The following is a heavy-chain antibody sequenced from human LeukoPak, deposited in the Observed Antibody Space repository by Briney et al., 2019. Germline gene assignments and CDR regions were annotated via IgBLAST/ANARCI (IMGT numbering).Heavy chain of an antibody. D-gene: IGHD3-22*01. V-gene: IGHV1-46*01. CDR2: INPSGGST. CDR1: RYIFTSYY. Sequence: ASVKVSCKASRYIFTSYYMHWVRQAPGQGLEWMGIINPSGGSTSYAQKFQGRVTMTRDTSTSTVYMELSSLRSEDTAVYYCARGAYYYGSSGYYYEPYYFDYWGQGTLVTVSS. CDR3: ARGAYYYGSSGYYYEPYYFDY. J-gene: IGHJ4*02.